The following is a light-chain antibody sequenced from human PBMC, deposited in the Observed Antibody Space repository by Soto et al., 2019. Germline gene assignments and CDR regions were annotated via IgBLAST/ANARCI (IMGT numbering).Light chain of an antibody. CDR3: HQYGATPGT. J-gene: IGKJ1*01. Sequence: EIVLTQSPDTLSLSPGERVTLSCRASQSVTNNYLAWYQQKPGQGPRLLIHGASSRAADTPDRFSGSGSGKDFTLTIRRLEAEDFALYYCHQYGATPGTFGQGTKLDIK. V-gene: IGKV3-20*01. CDR1: QSVTNNY. CDR2: GAS.